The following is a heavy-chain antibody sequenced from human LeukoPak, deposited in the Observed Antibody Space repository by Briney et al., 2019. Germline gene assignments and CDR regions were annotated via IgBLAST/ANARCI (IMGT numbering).Heavy chain of an antibody. CDR3: ARPRRSIAYYYDSSGYYYV. J-gene: IGHJ4*02. V-gene: IGHV1-2*02. D-gene: IGHD3-22*01. CDR2: INPNSGGT. CDR1: GYTFTGYY. Sequence: ASVKVSCKASGYTFTGYYMHWVRQAPGQGLEWMGWINPNSGGTNYAQKFQGRVTMTRDTSISTAYMELSRLRSDDTAVYYCARPRRSIAYYYDSSGYYYVWGQGTLVTVSS.